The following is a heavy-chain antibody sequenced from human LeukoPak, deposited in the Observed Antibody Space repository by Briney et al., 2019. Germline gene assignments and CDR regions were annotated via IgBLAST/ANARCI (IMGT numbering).Heavy chain of an antibody. CDR1: GYTFTGYY. D-gene: IGHD3-22*01. Sequence: SVKVSCKASGYTFTGYYMHWVRQAPGQGLEWMGGIIPIFGTANYVQKFQGRVTITADESTSTAYMELSSLRSEDTAVYYCASTVSTYYYDSSGPRDGDYWGQGTLVTVSS. CDR2: IIPIFGTA. V-gene: IGHV1-69*13. J-gene: IGHJ4*02. CDR3: ASTVSTYYYDSSGPRDGDY.